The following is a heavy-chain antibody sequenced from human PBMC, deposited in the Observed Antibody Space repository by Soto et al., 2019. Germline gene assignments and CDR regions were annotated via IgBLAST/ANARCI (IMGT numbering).Heavy chain of an antibody. CDR1: GGSISSSNW. D-gene: IGHD2-2*02. CDR2: IYHSGST. Sequence: PSETLSLTCAVSGGSISSSNWWSWVRQPPGKGLEWIGEIYHSGSTNYNPSLKSRVTISVDKSKNQFSLKLSSVTAADTAVYYCARDSDDGVQAAIGFFYWGQGTLVTVSS. J-gene: IGHJ4*02. CDR3: ARDSDDGVQAAIGFFY. V-gene: IGHV4-4*02.